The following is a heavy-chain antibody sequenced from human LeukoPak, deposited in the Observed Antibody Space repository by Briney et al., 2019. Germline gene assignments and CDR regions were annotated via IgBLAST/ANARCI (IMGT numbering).Heavy chain of an antibody. CDR1: GGSISSGSYY. D-gene: IGHD3-22*01. Sequence: SETLSLTCTVSGGSISSGSYYWSWIRQPAGKGLEWIGRIYTSGSTNYNPSLKSRVTISVDTSKNQFSLKLSSVTAADRAVYYCARDQEGYYYDSSGPVVSWYFDLWGRGTLVTVSS. V-gene: IGHV4-61*02. J-gene: IGHJ2*01. CDR2: IYTSGST. CDR3: ARDQEGYYYDSSGPVVSWYFDL.